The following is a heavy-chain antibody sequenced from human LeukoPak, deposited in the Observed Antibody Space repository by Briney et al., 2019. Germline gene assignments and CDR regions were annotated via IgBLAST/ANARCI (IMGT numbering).Heavy chain of an antibody. CDR1: GGTFSSYA. J-gene: IGHJ4*02. CDR2: ISAYNGNT. V-gene: IGHV1-18*01. Sequence: ASVKVSCKASGGTFSSYAISWVRQAPGQGLEWMGWISAYNGNTNYAQKLQGRVTMTTDTSTSTAYMELRSLRSDDTAVYYCARDLGSYDSSGYCDYWGQGTLVTVSS. CDR3: ARDLGSYDSSGYCDY. D-gene: IGHD3-22*01.